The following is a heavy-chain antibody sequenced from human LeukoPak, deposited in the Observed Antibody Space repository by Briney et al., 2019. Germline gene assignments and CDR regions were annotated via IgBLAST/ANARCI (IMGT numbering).Heavy chain of an antibody. J-gene: IGHJ6*03. CDR2: ISDDGRDK. V-gene: IGHV3-30*01. CDR3: ARQGNSLQYYHQYLDV. D-gene: IGHD1-1*01. CDR1: GFTFGSHA. Sequence: PGGSLRLSCAASGFTFGSHAFHWVRQAPGKGLEWVAGISDDGRDKFYAESVKGRFTVSRDNSKNSVYVQMTSLRREDTAVYYCARQGNSLQYYHQYLDVWGKGTTTTVSS.